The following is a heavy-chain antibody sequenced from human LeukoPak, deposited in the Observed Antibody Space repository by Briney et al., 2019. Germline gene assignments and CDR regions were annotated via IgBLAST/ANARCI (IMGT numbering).Heavy chain of an antibody. J-gene: IGHJ6*02. CDR2: INPNSGGT. CDR3: ARDRDIGTYYYYYGMDV. V-gene: IGHV1-2*06. Sequence: GASVKVSCKASGYTFTDYYMHWVRQAPGQGLEWMGRINPNSGGTDYAQRFQGRVTMTRDTSINTAYMELSRLRSDDTAVYYCARDRDIGTYYYYYGMDVWGQGTTVTVSS. CDR1: GYTFTDYY. D-gene: IGHD1-26*01.